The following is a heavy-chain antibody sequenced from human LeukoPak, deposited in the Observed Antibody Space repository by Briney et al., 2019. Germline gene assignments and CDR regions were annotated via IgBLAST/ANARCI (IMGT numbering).Heavy chain of an antibody. CDR3: ARSQDCSSTSCYVGFDY. J-gene: IGHJ4*02. V-gene: IGHV4-30-4*01. D-gene: IGHD2-2*01. CDR2: IYYSGST. Sequence: PSQTLSLTCTVSGGSISSGDYYWSWIRQPPGKGLEWIGYIYYSGSTYYNPSLKSRVTISVDTSKNQFSLKLSSVTAADTAVYHCARSQDCSSTSCYVGFDYWGQGTLVTVSS. CDR1: GGSISSGDYY.